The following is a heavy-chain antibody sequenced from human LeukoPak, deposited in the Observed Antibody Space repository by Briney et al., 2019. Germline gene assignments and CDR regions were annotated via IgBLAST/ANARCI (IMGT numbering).Heavy chain of an antibody. CDR3: ARETCCSTTSCYHNWFDP. J-gene: IGHJ5*02. D-gene: IGHD2-2*01. Sequence: GGSLRLSCVASAFAFSSNWMSWVRQAPGKGLEWVANIKQDGSEKYYVDSVKGRFTISRDNAKNSLYLQMNNLRAEDTAVYYCARETCCSTTSCYHNWFDPWGQGTLVSVSS. CDR1: AFAFSSNW. V-gene: IGHV3-7*04. CDR2: IKQDGSEK.